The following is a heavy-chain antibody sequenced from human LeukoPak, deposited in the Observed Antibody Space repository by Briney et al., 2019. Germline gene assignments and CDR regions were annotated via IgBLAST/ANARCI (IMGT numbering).Heavy chain of an antibody. J-gene: IGHJ3*02. CDR1: GFSFSSYS. Sequence: GGSLRLSCTASGFSFSSYSMHWVRQAPGKGLEWVAVISYDGSNKYYADSVKGRFTISRDNSKNTLYLQMNSLRAEDTAVYYCAKLPDGYSSGSDAFDIWGQGTMVTVSS. V-gene: IGHV3-30*18. CDR2: ISYDGSNK. CDR3: AKLPDGYSSGSDAFDI. D-gene: IGHD6-19*01.